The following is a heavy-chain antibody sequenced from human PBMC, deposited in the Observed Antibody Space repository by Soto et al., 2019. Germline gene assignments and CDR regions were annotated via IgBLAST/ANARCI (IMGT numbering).Heavy chain of an antibody. V-gene: IGHV4-31*03. J-gene: IGHJ4*02. Sequence: PSETLSLTCTVSGGSISSGGYYWSWIRQHPGKGLEWIGYIYYSGSTYYNPSLKSRVTISVDTSKNQFSLKLSSVTAADTAVYYCARDRGATAIDYWGQGTLVTVS. CDR1: GGSISSGGYY. D-gene: IGHD1-26*01. CDR3: ARDRGATAIDY. CDR2: IYYSGST.